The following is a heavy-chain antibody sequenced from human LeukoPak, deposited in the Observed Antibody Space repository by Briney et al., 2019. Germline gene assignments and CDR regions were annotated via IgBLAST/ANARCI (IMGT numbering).Heavy chain of an antibody. CDR2: IRYDGSNK. V-gene: IGHV3-30*02. CDR1: GFTFSSYG. J-gene: IGHJ4*02. D-gene: IGHD3-22*01. Sequence: GGSLRLSCAASGFTFSSYGMHWVRQAPGKGLECVAFIRYDGSNKYYADSVKGRFTISRDNIKNSLYLQMNSLRAEDTAFYYCAKSGRYYYDSSAYPGLDYWGQGTLVTVSS. CDR3: AKSGRYYYDSSAYPGLDY.